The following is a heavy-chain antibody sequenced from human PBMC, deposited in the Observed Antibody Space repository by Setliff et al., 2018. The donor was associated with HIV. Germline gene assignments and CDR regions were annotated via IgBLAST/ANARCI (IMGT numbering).Heavy chain of an antibody. CDR2: IYYSGST. CDR1: GGSISDSRYY. D-gene: IGHD1-26*01. CDR3: ARIVRWELVATSTFFYYYMDV. J-gene: IGHJ6*03. V-gene: IGHV4-39*01. Sequence: PSETLSLTCTVSGGSISDSRYYWGWIRQPPGKGLEWIGNIYYSGSTYYNPSLESRVATSVDTSKNQFSLKLSSVTAADTAVYYCARIVRWELVATSTFFYYYMDVWGKGTTVTVSS.